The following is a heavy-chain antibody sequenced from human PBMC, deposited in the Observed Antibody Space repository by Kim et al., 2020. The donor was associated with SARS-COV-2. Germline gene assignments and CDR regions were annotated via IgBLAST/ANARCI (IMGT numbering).Heavy chain of an antibody. J-gene: IGHJ4*02. CDR2: IIPILGIA. V-gene: IGHV1-69*04. CDR1: GGTFSSYA. CDR3: AREGEARPLDY. Sequence: SVKVSCKASGGTFSSYAISWVRQAPGQGLEWMGRIIPILGIANYAQKFQGRVTITADKSTSTAYMELSSLRSEDTAVYYCAREGEARPLDYWGQGTLVTVSS. D-gene: IGHD6-6*01.